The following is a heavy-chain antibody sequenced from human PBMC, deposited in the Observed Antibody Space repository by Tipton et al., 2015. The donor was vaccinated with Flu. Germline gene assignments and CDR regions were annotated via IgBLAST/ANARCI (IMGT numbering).Heavy chain of an antibody. CDR3: ARGPLPDSNWYNGMDV. D-gene: IGHD6-13*01. J-gene: IGHJ6*02. CDR1: GFTFSSYD. Sequence: GSLRLSCAASGFTFSSYDMHWVRQATGKSLEWVSAIGSAGDTYYLDSVKGRFTISRDNAKNSLYLQMNSLRVGDTAVYYCARGPLPDSNWYNGMDVWGQGTTVTVSS. CDR2: IGSAGDT. V-gene: IGHV3-13*01.